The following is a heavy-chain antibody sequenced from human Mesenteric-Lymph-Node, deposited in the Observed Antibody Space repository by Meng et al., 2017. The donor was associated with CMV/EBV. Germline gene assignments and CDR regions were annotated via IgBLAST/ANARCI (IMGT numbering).Heavy chain of an antibody. D-gene: IGHD6-13*01. J-gene: IGHJ4*02. V-gene: IGHV1-8*03. CDR1: YTFTSYD. CDR2: MNPNSGNT. CDR3: ARGRRRGSSSWYGGFDY. Sequence: YTFTSYDISWVRPSTGQGLEWMGWMNPNSGNTGYAQKFQGRVTITRNTSISTAYMELSSLRSEDTAVYYCARGRRRGSSSWYGGFDYWGQGTLVTVSS.